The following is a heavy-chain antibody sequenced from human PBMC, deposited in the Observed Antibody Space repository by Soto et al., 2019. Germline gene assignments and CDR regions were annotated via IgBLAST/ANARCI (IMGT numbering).Heavy chain of an antibody. V-gene: IGHV5-10-1*01. Sequence: GESLKISCKGSGYSFTNYWINWVRQMPGKGLEWMGRIDPDDSYTNYSPSFQGHVTISADKSISTAYLQWSSLQASDTAIYYCARLPPPTYCSGSTCSGYWGQGTLVTVSS. CDR2: IDPDDSYT. D-gene: IGHD2-15*01. J-gene: IGHJ4*02. CDR1: GYSFTNYW. CDR3: ARLPPPTYCSGSTCSGY.